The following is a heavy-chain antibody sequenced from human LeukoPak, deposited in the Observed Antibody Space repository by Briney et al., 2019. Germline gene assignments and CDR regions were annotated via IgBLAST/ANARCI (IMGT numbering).Heavy chain of an antibody. D-gene: IGHD5-24*01. CDR2: ISAYNGNT. CDR1: GYTFTSYG. V-gene: IGHV1-18*01. CDR3: ARGSYNYPQGDY. Sequence: ASVKVSFKASGYTFTSYGISWVRQAPGQGLEWMGWISAYNGNTNYAQKLQGSVTMTTDTSTSTAYMELRSLRSDDTAVYYCARGSYNYPQGDYWGQGTLVTVSS. J-gene: IGHJ4*02.